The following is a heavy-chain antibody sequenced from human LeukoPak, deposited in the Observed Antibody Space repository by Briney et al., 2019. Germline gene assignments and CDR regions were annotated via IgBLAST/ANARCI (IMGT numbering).Heavy chain of an antibody. CDR2: INHSGST. Sequence: SETLSLTCAVYGGSFSGYYWSWIRQPPGKGLEWIGEINHSGSTNYNPSLKSRVTISVDTSKNQFSLKLSSVTAADTAVYYCARSEIAVGSFDYWGQGTLVTVSS. CDR3: ARSEIAVGSFDY. V-gene: IGHV4-34*01. D-gene: IGHD6-19*01. J-gene: IGHJ4*02. CDR1: GGSFSGYY.